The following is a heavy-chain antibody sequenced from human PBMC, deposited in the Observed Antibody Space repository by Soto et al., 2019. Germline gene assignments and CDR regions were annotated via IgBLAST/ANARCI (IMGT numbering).Heavy chain of an antibody. CDR2: IYYSGST. J-gene: IGHJ4*02. CDR3: ADLRKGPAEEAPNDY. V-gene: IGHV4-39*01. Sequence: SETLSLTCTVSGGSISSSSYYWGWIRQPPGKGLEWIGSIYYSGSTYYNPSLKSRVTISVDTSKNQFSLKLSSVTAADTAVYYCADLRKGPAEEAPNDYWGQGTLVTVSS. CDR1: GGSISSSSYY.